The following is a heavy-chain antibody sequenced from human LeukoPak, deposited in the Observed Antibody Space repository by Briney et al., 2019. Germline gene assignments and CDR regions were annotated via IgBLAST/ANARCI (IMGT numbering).Heavy chain of an antibody. D-gene: IGHD3-3*01. Sequence: GASVKVSCKASGYTFTGYYMHWVRQAPGQGLEWMGRINPNSGGTNYAQKFQSRVTMTRDTSISTAYMELSSLRSDDTAVYYCARDGDFWSGYYCDYWGQGTQVTVSS. CDR3: ARDGDFWSGYYCDY. CDR2: INPNSGGT. CDR1: GYTFTGYY. J-gene: IGHJ4*02. V-gene: IGHV1-2*06.